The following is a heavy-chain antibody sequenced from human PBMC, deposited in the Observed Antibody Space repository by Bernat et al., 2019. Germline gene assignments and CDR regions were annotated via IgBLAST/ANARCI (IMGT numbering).Heavy chain of an antibody. CDR1: GFTFSSYA. D-gene: IGHD2-2*01. CDR3: AKIGYCLTTICRGEDY. CDR2: ISGSGGNT. J-gene: IGHJ4*02. V-gene: IGHV3-23*01. Sequence: EVELLESGGDLVQPGGSLRLSCAASGFTFSSYAMSWVRQAPGEGPEWVSTISGSGGNTYYADSVKGRFTISRDNSKNTLFLQMNSLRADDTAVYYCAKIGYCLTTICRGEDYWGQGTLVTVSS.